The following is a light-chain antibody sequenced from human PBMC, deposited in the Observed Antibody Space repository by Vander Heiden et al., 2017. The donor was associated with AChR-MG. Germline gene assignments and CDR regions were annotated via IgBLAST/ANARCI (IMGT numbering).Light chain of an antibody. V-gene: IGLV2-23*02. CDR1: NSDVGSYNL. J-gene: IGLJ3*02. CDR3: CSYAGSRVV. CDR2: EVR. Sequence: QSALTQPASVSGSPGQSITISCTGTNSDVGSYNLVSWFQQHPGKAPKLMIYEVRKRPSGVSNRFSGSKSGNTASLTISGLQAEDEADYYCCSYAGSRVVFGGGTKLTGL.